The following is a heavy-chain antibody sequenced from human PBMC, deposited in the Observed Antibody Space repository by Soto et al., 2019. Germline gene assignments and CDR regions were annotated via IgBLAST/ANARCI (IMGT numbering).Heavy chain of an antibody. J-gene: IGHJ3*02. V-gene: IGHV4-39*01. CDR2: IYYSGST. CDR3: AIHPTDSLDAFEI. Sequence: QLQLQESGPGLVKPSETLSLTCTVSGGSITSSSYYWGWIRQPPGKGLEWIGSIYYSGSTYYNPSLKSRVTITVDTSKSQFSLKLNSVTAADTSVYDCAIHPTDSLDAFEIWGQGTMGTVSS. D-gene: IGHD3-22*01. CDR1: GGSITSSSYY.